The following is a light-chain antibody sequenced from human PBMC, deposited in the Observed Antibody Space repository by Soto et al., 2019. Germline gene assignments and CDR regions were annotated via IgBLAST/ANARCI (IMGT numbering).Light chain of an antibody. CDR1: NSTIGAGYD. Sequence: QSVLTQPPSVSGAPGQRVTISSTGSNSTIGAGYDVHWYQHFPGTAPRLLIYNNTNRPSGVPDRFSGSKSGTSASLAITGLQAEDEADYYCQSYDSNFLGVIFGVGTKLTVL. J-gene: IGLJ2*01. CDR3: QSYDSNFLGVI. CDR2: NNT. V-gene: IGLV1-40*01.